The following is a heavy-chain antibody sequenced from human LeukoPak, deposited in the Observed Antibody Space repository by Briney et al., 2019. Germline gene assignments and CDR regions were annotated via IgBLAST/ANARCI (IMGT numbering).Heavy chain of an antibody. Sequence: PSETLSLTCTVSGGSISGGGYYWSWIRQHPGKGLEWIGYIYDSGSTYYSPSLKSRITTSVDTSKSQFSLKLSSVTAADTAVYYCARCYGSGDVFDIWGQGTMVTVSS. J-gene: IGHJ3*02. V-gene: IGHV4-31*03. CDR1: GGSISGGGYY. CDR2: IYDSGST. D-gene: IGHD3-10*01. CDR3: ARCYGSGDVFDI.